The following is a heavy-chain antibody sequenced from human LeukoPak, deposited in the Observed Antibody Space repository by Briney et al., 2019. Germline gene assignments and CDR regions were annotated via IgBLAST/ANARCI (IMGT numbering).Heavy chain of an antibody. J-gene: IGHJ4*02. D-gene: IGHD3-9*01. V-gene: IGHV3-23*01. CDR2: ISGSGGST. CDR3: AKGAPADDYDILTGYPYYFDY. Sequence: GGSLRLSCAASGFTFSSYAMSWVRQAPGKGLEWVSAISGSGGSTYYADSVKGRFTISRDNSKNTLYLQMNSLRAEDTAVYYCAKGAPADDYDILTGYPYYFDYWGQGTLVTVSS. CDR1: GFTFSSYA.